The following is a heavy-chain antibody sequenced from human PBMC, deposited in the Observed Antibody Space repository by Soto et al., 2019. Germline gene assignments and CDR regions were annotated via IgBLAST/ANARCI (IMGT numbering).Heavy chain of an antibody. V-gene: IGHV1-18*01. J-gene: IGHJ4*02. CDR2: INTYNGNT. Sequence: QVHLVQSGGEVKKPGASVKVSCKASGYTFTNYGVNWVRQAPGQGLEWMGWINTYNGNTNYAQRLQGRVTMTTDTSTSTAYTALRTLTSEDTAVYYCTRGSSPVDFDYWGQGTLVTVSS. CDR1: GYTFTNYG. D-gene: IGHD6-13*01. CDR3: TRGSSPVDFDY.